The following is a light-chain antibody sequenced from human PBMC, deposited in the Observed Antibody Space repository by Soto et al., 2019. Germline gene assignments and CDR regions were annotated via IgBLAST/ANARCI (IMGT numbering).Light chain of an antibody. V-gene: IGKV3-15*01. Sequence: EIVMTQSPATLSVSPGERATLSCRASQSVGSNLAWYQQKPGQAPRLLIYGASTRATGIPARFSGSGSETEFTLTISSLQSEDFAIYFCQQYNNGPPDRTFGPGTKVEIK. CDR1: QSVGSN. J-gene: IGKJ1*01. CDR3: QQYNNGPPDRT. CDR2: GAS.